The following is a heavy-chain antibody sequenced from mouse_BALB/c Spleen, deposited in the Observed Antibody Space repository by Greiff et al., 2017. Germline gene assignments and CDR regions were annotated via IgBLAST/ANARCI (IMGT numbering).Heavy chain of an antibody. V-gene: IGHV5-17*02. CDR3: ARSYGNYEGYYAMDY. D-gene: IGHD2-1*01. Sequence: EVQRVESGGGLVQPGGSRKLSCAASGFTFSSFGMHWVRQAPEKGLEWVAYISSGSSTIYYADTVKGRFTISRDNPKNTLFLQMTSLRSEDTAMYYCARSYGNYEGYYAMDYWGQGTSVTVSS. CDR2: ISSGSSTI. CDR1: GFTFSSFG. J-gene: IGHJ4*01.